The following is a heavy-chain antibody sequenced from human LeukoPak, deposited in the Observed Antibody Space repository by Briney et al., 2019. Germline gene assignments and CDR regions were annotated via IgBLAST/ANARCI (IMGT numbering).Heavy chain of an antibody. CDR3: ARVRTSAGMDV. CDR2: IYYSGST. CDR1: GGSFSNYY. V-gene: IGHV4-59*06. J-gene: IGHJ6*02. Sequence: SETLPLTCAVYGGSFSNYYWSWIRQHPGKGLEWIGYIYYSGSTYYNPSLKSRVTISVDTSKNQFSLKLSSVTAADTAVYYCARVRTSAGMDVWGQGTTVTVSS. D-gene: IGHD4-23*01.